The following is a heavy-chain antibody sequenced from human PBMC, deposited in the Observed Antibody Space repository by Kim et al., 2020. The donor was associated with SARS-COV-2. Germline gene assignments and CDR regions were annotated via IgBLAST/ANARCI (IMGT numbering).Heavy chain of an antibody. CDR1: GFTFTSSA. D-gene: IGHD1-26*01. CDR3: AAIPGSYWGSDAFDI. Sequence: SVKVSCKASGFTFTSSAMQWVRQARGQRLEWIGWIVVGSGNTNYAQKFQERVTITRDMSTSTAYMELSSLRSEDTAVYYCAAIPGSYWGSDAFDIWGQGTMVTVSS. V-gene: IGHV1-58*02. CDR2: IVVGSGNT. J-gene: IGHJ3*02.